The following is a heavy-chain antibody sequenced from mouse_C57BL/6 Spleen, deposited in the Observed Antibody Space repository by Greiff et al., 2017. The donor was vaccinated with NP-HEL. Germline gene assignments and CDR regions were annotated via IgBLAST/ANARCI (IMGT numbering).Heavy chain of an antibody. D-gene: IGHD4-1*01. CDR3: ARGTGHFDY. J-gene: IGHJ2*01. CDR1: GFTFSSYA. Sequence: EVNLVESGGGLVKPGGSLKLSCAASGFTFSSYAMSWVRQTPEKRLEWVATISDGGSYTYYPDNVKGRFTISRDNAKNNLYLQMSHLKSEDTAMYYCARGTGHFDYWGQGTTLTVSS. V-gene: IGHV5-4*03. CDR2: ISDGGSYT.